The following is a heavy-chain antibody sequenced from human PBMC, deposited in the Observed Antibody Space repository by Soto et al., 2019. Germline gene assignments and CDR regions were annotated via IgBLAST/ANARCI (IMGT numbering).Heavy chain of an antibody. J-gene: IGHJ6*04. V-gene: IGHV3-53*04. D-gene: IGHD3-10*01. CDR1: GFAVRHNY. CDR3: ARKTDSIPSGGDV. CDR2: IYSGGDT. Sequence: EVQLVESGGGLVQPGGSLRLSCTASGFAVRHNYMTWVRQAPGKGLEWVSLIYSGGDTAYADSVKDRFTISRHTSQNTLYLQMNSLSAEDTAVYYCARKTDSIPSGGDVWGKGTAVTVSS.